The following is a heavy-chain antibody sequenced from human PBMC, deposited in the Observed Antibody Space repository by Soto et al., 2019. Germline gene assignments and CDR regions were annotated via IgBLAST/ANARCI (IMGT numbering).Heavy chain of an antibody. CDR1: GFTFSSYA. D-gene: IGHD2-21*02. CDR2: ISGSGGST. V-gene: IGHV3-23*01. J-gene: IGHJ4*02. Sequence: PGGSLRLSCAASGFTFSSYAMSWVRQAPGKGLEWVSAISGSGGSTYYADSVKGRFTISRDNSKNTLYLQMNSLRAEDTAVYYCAKVFLLAYCGGDCYFPLNYWGQGTLVT. CDR3: AKVFLLAYCGGDCYFPLNY.